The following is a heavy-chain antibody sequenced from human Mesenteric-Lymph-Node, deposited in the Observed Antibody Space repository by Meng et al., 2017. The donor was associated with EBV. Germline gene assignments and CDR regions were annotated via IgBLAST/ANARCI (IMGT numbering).Heavy chain of an antibody. D-gene: IGHD1-26*01. V-gene: IGHV4-39*01. CDR1: VGSISSSSYY. CDR2: IYYSGTT. Sequence: QLQLQESGPGLVKPSETLSLTCTVSVGSISSSSYYWGWIRQPPGRGLEWIGSIYYSGTTYYNPSLKGRVTISVDTSKNQFSLKLSSVTAADTAVYYCATQRSGSYSYWGQGTLVTVSS. J-gene: IGHJ4*02. CDR3: ATQRSGSYSY.